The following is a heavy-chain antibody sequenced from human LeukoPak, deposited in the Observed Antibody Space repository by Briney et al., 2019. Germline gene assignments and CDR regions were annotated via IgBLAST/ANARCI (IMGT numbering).Heavy chain of an antibody. V-gene: IGHV3-21*01. D-gene: IGHD6-19*01. CDR1: GFTFSSYS. Sequence: PGGSLRLSCAASGFTFSSYSMNWVRQAPGKGLEWVSSISSSSSYIYYADSVKGRFTISRDNAKNSLYLQMNSLRAEDTAVYYCARDNPSGSTDAIDIWGQGTMVTVSS. CDR3: ARDNPSGSTDAIDI. CDR2: ISSSSSYI. J-gene: IGHJ3*02.